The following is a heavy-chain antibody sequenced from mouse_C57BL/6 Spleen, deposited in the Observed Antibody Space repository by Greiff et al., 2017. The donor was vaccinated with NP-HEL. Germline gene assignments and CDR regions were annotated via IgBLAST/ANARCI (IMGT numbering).Heavy chain of an antibody. CDR1: GYTFTSYG. Sequence: QVQLQQSGAELARPGASVKLSCKASGYTFTSYGISWVKQRTGQGLEWIGEIYPRSGNTYYNEKFKGKATLTADKSSSTAYMELRSLTSEDSAVYFCARGDHYYGSNAWFAYWGQGTLVTVSA. V-gene: IGHV1-81*01. CDR3: ARGDHYYGSNAWFAY. J-gene: IGHJ3*01. CDR2: IYPRSGNT. D-gene: IGHD1-1*01.